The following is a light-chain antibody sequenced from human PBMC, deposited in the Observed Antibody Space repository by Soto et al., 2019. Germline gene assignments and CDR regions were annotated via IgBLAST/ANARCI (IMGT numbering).Light chain of an antibody. CDR2: DAS. Sequence: DIQMTQSPSTLSASVGDRVTITCRASQSISSWLAWYQQKPGKAPKLLIYDASTLESGVPSRFSGSGSGTEFTLTISSLQPDDFATYYCQQYDSYSWKFGQGTKVDIK. J-gene: IGKJ1*01. V-gene: IGKV1-5*01. CDR3: QQYDSYSWK. CDR1: QSISSW.